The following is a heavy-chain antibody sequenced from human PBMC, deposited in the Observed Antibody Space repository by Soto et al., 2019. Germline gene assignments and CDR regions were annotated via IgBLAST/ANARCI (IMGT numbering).Heavy chain of an antibody. CDR3: ASAPDSSGYYWMGEGYYFDY. CDR1: GGSISSGDYY. CDR2: IYYSGST. Sequence: PSETLSLTCTVSGGSISSGDYYWSWIRQPPGKGLEWIGYIYYSGSTYYNPSLKSRVTISVDTSKNQFSLKLSSVTAADTAVYYCASAPDSSGYYWMGEGYYFDYWGQGTLVTVSS. D-gene: IGHD3-22*01. V-gene: IGHV4-30-4*01. J-gene: IGHJ4*02.